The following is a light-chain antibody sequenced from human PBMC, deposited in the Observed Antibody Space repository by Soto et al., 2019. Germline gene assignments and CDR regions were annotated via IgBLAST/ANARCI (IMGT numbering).Light chain of an antibody. CDR3: QKFSSVIT. CDR1: QGISNF. CDR2: AAS. V-gene: IGKV1-27*01. J-gene: IGKJ5*01. Sequence: DIQMTQSPSSLSASVGDRVTITCRASQGISNFLAWYQQKPGKVPKLLISAASTLQSGVPSRFSRSGSGTDFTLTITSLQPVDVATYYCQKFSSVITFGQGTRLEIK.